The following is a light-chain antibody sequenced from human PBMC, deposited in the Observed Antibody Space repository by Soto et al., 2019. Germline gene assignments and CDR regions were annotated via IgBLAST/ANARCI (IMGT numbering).Light chain of an antibody. V-gene: IGKV3-15*01. CDR1: QSVSSN. CDR2: GAS. J-gene: IGKJ5*01. Sequence: EIVMTQSPATLSVSPGERATLSCRASQSVSSNLSWYQQKPGQAPRLLIYGASTGATGIPARFSGSGSGTEFTLTIRSLQSEDVAVYYCQQYNNWPPITFGQGTRLDIK. CDR3: QQYNNWPPIT.